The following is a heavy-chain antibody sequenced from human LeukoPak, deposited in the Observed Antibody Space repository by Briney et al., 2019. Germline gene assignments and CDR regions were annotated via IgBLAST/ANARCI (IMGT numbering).Heavy chain of an antibody. D-gene: IGHD3-22*01. CDR2: ISSSSSYI. V-gene: IGHV3-21*01. J-gene: IGHJ3*02. Sequence: GGSLRLSCAASGFTFSSYSMNWVRQAPGKGLEWVSSISSSSSYIYYADSVKGRFTISRDNAKNSLYLQMNSLRAEDTAVYYCAREKGSSGYSKTATGAFDIWGQGTMVTVSS. CDR1: GFTFSSYS. CDR3: AREKGSSGYSKTATGAFDI.